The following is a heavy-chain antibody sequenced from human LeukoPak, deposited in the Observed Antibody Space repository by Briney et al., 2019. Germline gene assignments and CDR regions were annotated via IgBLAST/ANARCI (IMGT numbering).Heavy chain of an antibody. V-gene: IGHV4-30-4*07. CDR3: ARERSYAGSVDY. CDR1: GGSTSSGGYS. J-gene: IGHJ4*02. Sequence: TLSLTCAVSGGSTSSGGYSWSWIRQPPGKGLEWIGYIYYSGSTYYNPSLKSRVTISVDTSKNQFSLKLSSVTAADTAVYYCARERSYAGSVDYWGQGTLVTVSS. D-gene: IGHD1-26*01. CDR2: IYYSGST.